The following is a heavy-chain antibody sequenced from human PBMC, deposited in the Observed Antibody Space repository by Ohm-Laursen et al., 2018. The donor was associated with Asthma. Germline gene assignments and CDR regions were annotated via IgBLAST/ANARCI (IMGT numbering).Heavy chain of an antibody. V-gene: IGHV3-30-3*01. CDR2: GGSYYDGGLK. J-gene: IGHJ4*02. CDR3: ARVYWPAERTPYYFDY. D-gene: IGHD6-13*01. Sequence: SLRLSCSASGFTFRSYAMHWVRQAPGKGLEWVAVGGSYYDGGLKYYADSVNGRFTVSRDNSKNTLYLQMNSLRAEDTAVYYCARVYWPAERTPYYFDYWGQGTLVTVSS. CDR1: GFTFRSYA.